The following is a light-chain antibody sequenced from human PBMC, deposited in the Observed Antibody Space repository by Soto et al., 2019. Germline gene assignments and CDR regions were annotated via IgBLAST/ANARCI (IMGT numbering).Light chain of an antibody. Sequence: EIVMTQSPATLSVSPGERATLSCRASQSVSSNLAWYQQKPGKPPRLLIYGASTRATGIPARFSGSGSGTKFTLTISSLQSEDFAVYYCQQYNNWPRTFGQGTKV. V-gene: IGKV3-15*01. CDR3: QQYNNWPRT. J-gene: IGKJ1*01. CDR1: QSVSSN. CDR2: GAS.